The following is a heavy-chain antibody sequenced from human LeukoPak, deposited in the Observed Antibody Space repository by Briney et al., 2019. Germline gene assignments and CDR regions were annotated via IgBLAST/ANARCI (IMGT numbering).Heavy chain of an antibody. Sequence: SETLSLTCTVSGGSISSSSYYWGWIRQPPGKGLEWIGSIYYSGSTYYNPSLKSRVTISVDTSKNQFSLKLSSVTAADTAVYYCARHVLEGLTIFGVVAYWGRGTLVTVSS. CDR3: ARHVLEGLTIFGVVAY. CDR2: IYYSGST. J-gene: IGHJ4*02. CDR1: GGSISSSSYY. D-gene: IGHD3-3*01. V-gene: IGHV4-39*01.